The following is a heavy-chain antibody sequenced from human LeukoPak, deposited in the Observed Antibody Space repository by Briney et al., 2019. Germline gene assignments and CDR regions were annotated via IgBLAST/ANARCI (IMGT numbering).Heavy chain of an antibody. CDR3: AKDPNGDYIGAFDF. Sequence: GALRLSCAASAFPFSKFSLIWVRQAPGEGLEGVSAITANGGYTLYADAVKGRFTVSRDNSKNTLYLQINSLRPEGTATYYCAKDPNGDYIGAFDFWGQGTMVTVSS. V-gene: IGHV3-23*01. CDR2: ITANGGYT. J-gene: IGHJ3*01. CDR1: AFPFSKFS. D-gene: IGHD4-17*01.